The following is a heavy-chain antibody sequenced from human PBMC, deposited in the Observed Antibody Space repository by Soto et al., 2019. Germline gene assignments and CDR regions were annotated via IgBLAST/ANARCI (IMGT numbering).Heavy chain of an antibody. D-gene: IGHD2-8*02. V-gene: IGHV3-74*01. CDR2: IDEDGSGT. J-gene: IGHJ4*02. CDR1: GFTFSNYY. CDR3: ARGGYCTGANCYYFFDH. Sequence: EVQLVESGGGLVQPGGSLRLSCAASGFTFSNYYMHWVRQAPGKGLVWVSRIDEDGSGTNYAASVVGRFTISRDNAKNTLDLLMNSLRAEDTAIYYCARGGYCTGANCYYFFDHWGQGTLVTVSS.